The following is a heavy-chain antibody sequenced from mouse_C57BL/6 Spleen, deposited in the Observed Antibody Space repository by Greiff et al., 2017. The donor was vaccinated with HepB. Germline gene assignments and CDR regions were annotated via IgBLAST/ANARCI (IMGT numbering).Heavy chain of an antibody. Sequence: QVQLKESGAELVKPGASVKLSCKASGYTFTSYWMQWVKQRPGQGLEWIGEIDPSDSYTNYNQKFKGKATLTVDTSSSTAYMQLSSLTSEDSAVYYCARRGRSMDYWGQGTSVTVSS. CDR1: GYTFTSYW. V-gene: IGHV1-50*01. J-gene: IGHJ4*01. CDR3: ARRGRSMDY. CDR2: IDPSDSYT.